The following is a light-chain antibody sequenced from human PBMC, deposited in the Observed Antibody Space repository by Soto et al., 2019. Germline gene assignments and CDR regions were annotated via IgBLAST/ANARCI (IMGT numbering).Light chain of an antibody. Sequence: QAVVTQPPSVSGAPGQRVTISCTGSSSNIGAGYDVLWYQQLPGTAPKLLIYGNSNRPSGVPDRFSGSKSGTSASLAITGLQAEDEADYYCQSYDSSLSALFGGGTKLTVL. CDR1: SSNIGAGYD. V-gene: IGLV1-40*01. J-gene: IGLJ3*02. CDR2: GNS. CDR3: QSYDSSLSAL.